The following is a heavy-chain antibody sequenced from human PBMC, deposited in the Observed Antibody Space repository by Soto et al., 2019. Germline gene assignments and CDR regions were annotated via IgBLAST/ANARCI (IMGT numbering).Heavy chain of an antibody. CDR3: ARATLGDSSGYYHFDY. V-gene: IGHV1-69*01. CDR1: GGTFSSYV. D-gene: IGHD3-22*01. CDR2: IIPIFGTA. Sequence: QVQLVQSGAEVKKPGSSVKVSCKASGGTFSSYVISWVRQAPGQGLEWMGGIIPIFGTATYAQKFQGRVTITADESTSTAYMELSSLRSEDTAVYYCARATLGDSSGYYHFDYWGQGTLVTVSS. J-gene: IGHJ4*02.